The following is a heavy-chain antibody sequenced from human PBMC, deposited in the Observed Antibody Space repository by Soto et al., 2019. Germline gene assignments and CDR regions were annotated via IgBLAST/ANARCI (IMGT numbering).Heavy chain of an antibody. CDR2: IIPFFDTA. V-gene: IGHV1-69*12. CDR3: ARHDCISSRCYYYYYYVMDV. CDR1: GDTFSSYA. Sequence: QVQLVQSGAEVKKPGSSVKVSCKASGDTFSSYAISWVRQAPGQGLEWMGGIIPFFDTANYAQQFQGRVTITADESTSTAYMELSSLRSEDTAVYYCARHDCISSRCYYYYYYVMDVWGQGTTVTVSS. D-gene: IGHD2-2*01. J-gene: IGHJ6*02.